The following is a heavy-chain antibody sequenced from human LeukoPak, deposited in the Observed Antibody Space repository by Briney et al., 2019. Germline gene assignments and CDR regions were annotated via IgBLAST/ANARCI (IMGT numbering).Heavy chain of an antibody. D-gene: IGHD2-15*01. V-gene: IGHV4-31*03. J-gene: IGHJ4*02. CDR3: ARVGGGCYFDY. CDR1: GGTISSGGYY. Sequence: SETLSLTCTVPGGTISSGGYYWSWIRQHPGKGLEWIGYIYYSGSTYYNPSLKSRVTISVDTSKNQFSLKLSSVTAADTAVYYCARVGGGCYFDYWGQGTLVTVSS. CDR2: IYYSGST.